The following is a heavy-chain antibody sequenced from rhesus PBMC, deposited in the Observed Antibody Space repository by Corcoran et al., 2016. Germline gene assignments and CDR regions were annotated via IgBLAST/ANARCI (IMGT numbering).Heavy chain of an antibody. D-gene: IGHD6-13*01. J-gene: IGHJ4*01. CDR2: IYWDDDK. V-gene: IGHV2-152*01. CDR3: ARGIWYSSWHHFDY. Sequence: QVTLKESGPALVKPTQTLTLTCTFSGFSLTTSGMGVGWIRRPPGKALEWLALIYWDDDKRYSTSLKSRLTISKDTSKNQVVLTMTNMDPMDTATYYCARGIWYSSWHHFDYWGQGVLVTVSS. CDR1: GFSLTTSGMG.